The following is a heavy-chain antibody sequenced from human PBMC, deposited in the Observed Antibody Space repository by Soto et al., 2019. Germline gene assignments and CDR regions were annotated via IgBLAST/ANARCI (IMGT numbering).Heavy chain of an antibody. V-gene: IGHV3-33*01. CDR2: IWYDGSHK. J-gene: IGHJ4*02. Sequence: QVQLVESGGGVVQPGRSLRLSCAASGFTFSTYGMHWVRQAPGTGLEWVAVIWYDGSHKDYADSVKGRFTISRDNSKNTVYLQMTSLRVEDTAVYYCARAVGPFDYWGQGTLVAVSS. CDR3: ARAVGPFDY. D-gene: IGHD1-26*01. CDR1: GFTFSTYG.